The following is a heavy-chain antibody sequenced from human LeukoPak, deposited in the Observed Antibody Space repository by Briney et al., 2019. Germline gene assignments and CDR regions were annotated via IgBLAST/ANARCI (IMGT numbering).Heavy chain of an antibody. V-gene: IGHV1-2*02. Sequence: ASVKVSCKASGYTFTGYYMHWVRQAPGQGLEWMGWINPNSGGTNYAQKFQGRVTMTRDTSISTAYMELSRLRSDDTAVYYCARVGQWLVQKPLLLLDYWGQGTLVTVSS. CDR2: INPNSGGT. CDR3: ARVGQWLVQKPLLLLDY. J-gene: IGHJ4*02. CDR1: GYTFTGYY. D-gene: IGHD6-19*01.